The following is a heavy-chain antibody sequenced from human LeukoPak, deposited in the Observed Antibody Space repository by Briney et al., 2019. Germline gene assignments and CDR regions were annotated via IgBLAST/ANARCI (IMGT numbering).Heavy chain of an antibody. CDR2: INHSGST. J-gene: IGHJ6*03. Sequence: PSETLSLTCAVYGGSFSGYYWSWIRQPPGKGLEWIGEINHSGSTYYNPSLKSRVTISVDTSKNQFSLKLSSVTAADTAVYYCARVAAAGTPLYYYYYMDVWGKGTTVTVSS. V-gene: IGHV4-34*01. CDR3: ARVAAAGTPLYYYYYMDV. D-gene: IGHD6-13*01. CDR1: GGSFSGYY.